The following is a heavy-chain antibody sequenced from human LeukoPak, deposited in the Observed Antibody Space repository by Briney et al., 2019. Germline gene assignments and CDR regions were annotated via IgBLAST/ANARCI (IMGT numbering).Heavy chain of an antibody. J-gene: IGHJ4*02. D-gene: IGHD6-13*01. CDR2: IYTSGST. Sequence: SETLSLTCTVSGGSISSGGYYWSWIRQPPGKGLEWIGRIYTSGSTNYNPSLKSRVTMSVDTSKNQFSLKLSSVTAADTAVYYCARDRGSPTNFDYWGQGTLVTVSS. CDR3: ARDRGSPTNFDY. V-gene: IGHV4-61*02. CDR1: GGSISSGGYY.